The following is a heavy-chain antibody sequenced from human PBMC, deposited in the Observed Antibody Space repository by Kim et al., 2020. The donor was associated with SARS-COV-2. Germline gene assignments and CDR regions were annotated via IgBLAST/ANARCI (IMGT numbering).Heavy chain of an antibody. D-gene: IGHD4-17*01. CDR2: ISGSGANK. CDR3: AKTVGHDF. Sequence: GGSLRLSCTASGFTFSDYAMSYVRQGPGKGLEWVSAISGSGANKYYADSVRGRFTISRDNSKNTLFLQMSSLRAEDTAIYYCAKTVGHDFWGQGTLVTVS. V-gene: IGHV3-23*01. J-gene: IGHJ4*02. CDR1: GFTFSDYA.